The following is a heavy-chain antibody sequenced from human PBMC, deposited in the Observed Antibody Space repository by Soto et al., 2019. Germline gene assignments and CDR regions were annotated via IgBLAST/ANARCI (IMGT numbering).Heavy chain of an antibody. D-gene: IGHD4-17*01. CDR2: ISSSGSTI. Sequence: PGGSLRLSCAASGFTFSSYEMNWVRQAPGKGLEWVSYISSSGSTIYYADSVKGRFTISRDNAKNSLYLQMNSPRAEDTAVYYCARQAYGGNSFLRSGPLKLGYYYYGMDVWGQGTTVTVSS. V-gene: IGHV3-48*03. CDR3: ARQAYGGNSFLRSGPLKLGYYYYGMDV. J-gene: IGHJ6*02. CDR1: GFTFSSYE.